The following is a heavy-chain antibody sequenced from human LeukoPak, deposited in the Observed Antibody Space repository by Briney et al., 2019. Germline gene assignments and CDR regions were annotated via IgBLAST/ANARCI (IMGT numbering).Heavy chain of an antibody. CDR2: ISSSGSTI. CDR1: GFTFSSYE. D-gene: IGHD2-15*01. V-gene: IGHV3-48*03. CDR3: ARDTPGLRY. Sequence: GGSLRLSCAASGFTFSSYEMNWVRQAPGKGLEWVSYISSSGSTIYYAVSVKGRFTISRDNAKNSLYLQMNRLRAEDTAVYYCARDTPGLRYWGQGTLVTVSS. J-gene: IGHJ4*02.